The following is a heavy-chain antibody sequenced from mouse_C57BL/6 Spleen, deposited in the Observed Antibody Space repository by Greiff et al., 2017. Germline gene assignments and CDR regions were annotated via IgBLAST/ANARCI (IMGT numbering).Heavy chain of an antibody. D-gene: IGHD4-1*01. CDR1: GFTFSDYY. J-gene: IGHJ2*01. CDR3: AKANWDEGYYFDY. V-gene: IGHV5-16*01. Sequence: EVQVVESEGGLVQPGSSMKLSCTASGFTFSDYYMAWVRQVPEKGLEWVANINSDGSSTYYLDSLKRRFIISRDNAKHILYLQMSSLKSEDTAAYYCAKANWDEGYYFDYWGQGTTLTVSS. CDR2: INSDGSST.